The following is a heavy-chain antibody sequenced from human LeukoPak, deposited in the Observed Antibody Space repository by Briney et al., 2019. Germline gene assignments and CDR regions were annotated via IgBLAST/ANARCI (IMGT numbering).Heavy chain of an antibody. J-gene: IGHJ4*02. V-gene: IGHV1-24*01. D-gene: IGHD2-2*02. CDR2: FDPEDGET. CDR1: GYTLTELS. Sequence: ASVKVSCTVSGYTLTELSMHWVRQAPGKGLEWMGGFDPEDGETIYAQKFQGRVTMTEDTSTDTAYMELSSLRSEDTAVYYCATDPQYCSSTSCYMRDYWGQGTLVTVSS. CDR3: ATDPQYCSSTSCYMRDY.